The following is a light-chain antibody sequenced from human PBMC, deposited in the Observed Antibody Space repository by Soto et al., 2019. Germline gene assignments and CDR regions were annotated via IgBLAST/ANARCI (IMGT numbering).Light chain of an antibody. CDR2: DTT. CDR1: IGPVTSGHY. CDR3: LLLYSGGRV. J-gene: IGLJ2*01. V-gene: IGLV7-46*01. Sequence: QAVVTQEPSLTVSPGGTVTLTCGSSIGPVTSGHYPYWFQQKPGQAPRTLIYDTTNRLSWTPARFSGSLLGGRAALTLSGAQPEEEADYYCLLLYSGGRVFGGGTKLTVL.